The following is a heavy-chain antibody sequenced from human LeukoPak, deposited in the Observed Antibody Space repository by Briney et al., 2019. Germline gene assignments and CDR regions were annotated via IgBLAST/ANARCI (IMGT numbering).Heavy chain of an antibody. CDR3: AKDRPNYYHSNGHYNSRDGDF. CDR1: GFIFSIYA. Sequence: GGPLRLSCDASGFIFSIYAMIWVPPATGKGLEWVSSITNSGEDKSYEDSLTGRFTISKDNSRYTLYLQMNSLRAEDTAVYYCAKDRPNYYHSNGHYNSRDGDFWGQGTLVTVSS. V-gene: IGHV3-23*01. J-gene: IGHJ4*02. CDR2: ITNSGEDK. D-gene: IGHD3-22*01.